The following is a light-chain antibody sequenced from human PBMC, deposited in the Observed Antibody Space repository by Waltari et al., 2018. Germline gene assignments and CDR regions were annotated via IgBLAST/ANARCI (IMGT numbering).Light chain of an antibody. J-gene: IGLJ1*01. CDR1: TSDVGSYDL. Sequence: QSALTQPASVSGTPGQSITISCSGTTSDVGSYDLVSWYQQHPGEAPKLLICEVFKRPPDTSSRFSGAKSGSTASLTISGLQPEDEADYHCCSYVSNTYVFGTGTKVTVL. V-gene: IGLV2-23*02. CDR2: EVF. CDR3: CSYVSNTYV.